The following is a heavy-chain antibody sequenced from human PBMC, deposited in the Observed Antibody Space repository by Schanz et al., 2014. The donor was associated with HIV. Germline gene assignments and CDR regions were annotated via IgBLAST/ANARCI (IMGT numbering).Heavy chain of an antibody. CDR1: GYTFTSYG. CDR3: ARGAAEMATMTPWRY. CDR2: ISAYNGNT. Sequence: VQLVESGGALVQPGASVKVSCKASGYTFTSYGINWVRQAPGQGLEWMGWISAYNGNTNYAQKLQGRVTMTTDTSTSTAYMDLRSLRSDDTAVYYCARGAAEMATMTPWRYWGQGTLVTVSS. V-gene: IGHV1-18*01. D-gene: IGHD5-12*01. J-gene: IGHJ3*01.